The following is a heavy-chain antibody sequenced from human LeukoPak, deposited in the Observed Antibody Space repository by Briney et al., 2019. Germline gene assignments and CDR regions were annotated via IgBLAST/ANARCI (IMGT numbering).Heavy chain of an antibody. CDR3: ALRPPYYDSRGHQEIVPLFDY. V-gene: IGHV1-69*13. Sequence: ASVKVSCKASVGTFSSYAISWVRQAPGQGLEWMGGTIPIFVTPNYAQRFQGRVTITADESTSTAYMELSGLRSEDTAVYYCALRPPYYDSRGHQEIVPLFDYWGQGTLVIVSS. CDR2: TIPIFVTP. J-gene: IGHJ4*02. D-gene: IGHD3-22*01. CDR1: VGTFSSYA.